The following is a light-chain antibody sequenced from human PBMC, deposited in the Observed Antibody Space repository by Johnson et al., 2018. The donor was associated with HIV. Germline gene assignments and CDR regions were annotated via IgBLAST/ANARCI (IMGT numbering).Light chain of an antibody. CDR3: GTWDTSLSAGGV. J-gene: IGLJ1*01. V-gene: IGLV1-51*02. CDR2: KNN. CDR1: SSTIGNNY. Sequence: QSVLTQPPSVSAAPGQKVTISCSGSSSTIGNNYVSWYQVLPGTAPKLLIYKNNERPSGIPDRFSGSKSGTSAPLGITGLQTGDEADYYCGTWDTSLSAGGVFGTGTKVTVL.